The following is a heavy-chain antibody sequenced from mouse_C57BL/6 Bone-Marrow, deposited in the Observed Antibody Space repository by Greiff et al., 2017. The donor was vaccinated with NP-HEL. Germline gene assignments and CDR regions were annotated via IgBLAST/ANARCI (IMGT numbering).Heavy chain of an antibody. V-gene: IGHV5-12*01. CDR3: ARHDCPNYAMDY. Sequence: EVKLVESGGGLVQPGGSLKLSCAASGFTFSDYYMYWVRQTPEKRLEWVAYISNGGGSTYYPDTVKGRFTISRDNAKNTLYLQMSRLKSEDTAMDYCARHDCPNYAMDYWGQGTSVTVSS. CDR1: GFTFSDYY. CDR2: ISNGGGST. J-gene: IGHJ4*01.